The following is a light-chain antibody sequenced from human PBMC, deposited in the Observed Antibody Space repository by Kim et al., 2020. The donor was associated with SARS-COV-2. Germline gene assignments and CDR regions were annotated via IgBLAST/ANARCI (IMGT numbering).Light chain of an antibody. CDR3: GTWDSSLSAV. CDR2: DNN. J-gene: IGLJ3*02. CDR1: SANIGNNY. V-gene: IGLV1-51*01. Sequence: PGQKVTISCSGSSANIGNNYVSWYQQLPGTAPKLLIYDNNKGPSGIPDRFSGSKSGTSATLGITGLPTGDEADYYCGTWDSSLSAVFGGGTQLTVL.